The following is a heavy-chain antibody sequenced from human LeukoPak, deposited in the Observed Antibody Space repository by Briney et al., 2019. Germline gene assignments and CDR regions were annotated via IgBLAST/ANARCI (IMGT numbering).Heavy chain of an antibody. J-gene: IGHJ3*01. CDR2: INTSSSAT. V-gene: IGHV1-2*02. CDR1: GYSFTSNY. Sequence: RASVKVSCKASGYSFTSNYINWVRQAPGQGLEWMGWINTSSSATNSAQHFKGRVTMTRDTSISTAYMELSSLTSDVTAMYYCARDSVEEGFDLWGQGTMVTVSS. CDR3: ARDSVEEGFDL.